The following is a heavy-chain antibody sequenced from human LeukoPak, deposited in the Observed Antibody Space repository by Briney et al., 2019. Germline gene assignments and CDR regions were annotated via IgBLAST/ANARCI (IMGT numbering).Heavy chain of an antibody. J-gene: IGHJ4*02. V-gene: IGHV3-64*01. CDR2: ISSNGGGT. D-gene: IGHD3-10*01. CDR1: GFTFSSYA. Sequence: GGSLRLSCAASGFTFSSYAMHWVRQAPGKGLEYVSAISSNGGGTYYANSVKGRFTISRDNSKNTLYLQMGSLRAEDMAVYYCAREELWFGELLEPYFDYWGQGTLVTVSS. CDR3: AREELWFGELLEPYFDY.